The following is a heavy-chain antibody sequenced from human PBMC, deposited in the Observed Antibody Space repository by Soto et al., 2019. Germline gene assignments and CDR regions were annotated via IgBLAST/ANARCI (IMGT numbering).Heavy chain of an antibody. Sequence: ASVKVSCKASGYTFTSYYMHWVRQAPGQGLEWMGIINPSGGSTSYAQKFQGRVTMTRDTSTSTVYMELSSLRSEDTAVYYCARDMYTMVRGPDNWFDPWGQGTLVTVSS. CDR2: INPSGGST. J-gene: IGHJ5*02. V-gene: IGHV1-46*01. CDR3: ARDMYTMVRGPDNWFDP. D-gene: IGHD3-10*01. CDR1: GYTFTSYY.